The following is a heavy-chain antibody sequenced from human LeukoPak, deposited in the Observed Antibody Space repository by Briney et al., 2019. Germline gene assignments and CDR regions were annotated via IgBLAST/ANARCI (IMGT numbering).Heavy chain of an antibody. D-gene: IGHD3-10*01. Sequence: PGGSLRLSCAASGSTFSSYAMSWVRQAPGKGPEWVSAISGSGGSTYYADSVKGRFTISRDNSKNTLYLQMDSLRAEDTAVYYCAKYYGAGTEFDYWGQGTLVTVSS. CDR3: AKYYGAGTEFDY. J-gene: IGHJ4*02. CDR1: GSTFSSYA. CDR2: ISGSGGST. V-gene: IGHV3-23*01.